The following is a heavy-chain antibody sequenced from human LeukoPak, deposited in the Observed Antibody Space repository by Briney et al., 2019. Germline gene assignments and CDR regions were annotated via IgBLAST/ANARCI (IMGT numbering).Heavy chain of an antibody. CDR1: GYSMSSGYY. Sequence: SETLSLTCTVSGYSMSSGYYWGWIRQPPERGLEWIGSMYHTGSTYYNPSLKSRVTISVDTSKNQFSLKLSSVTAADTAVYYCASGVTSSAHWGQGTLVTVSS. V-gene: IGHV4-38-2*02. CDR3: ASGVTSSAH. CDR2: MYHTGST. J-gene: IGHJ4*02. D-gene: IGHD4-11*01.